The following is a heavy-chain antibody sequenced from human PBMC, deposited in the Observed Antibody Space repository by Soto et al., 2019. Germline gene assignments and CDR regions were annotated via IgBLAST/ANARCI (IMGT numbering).Heavy chain of an antibody. J-gene: IGHJ4*02. D-gene: IGHD6-19*01. V-gene: IGHV4-59*08. CDR3: ARGGGSYSSGWYYDS. Sequence: QVQLQESGPGLVKPSETMSLTCTVAGVSISNSNTYWNWVRQPPGKGLEWIGFVYYRGSTKYNPSRESRVTISVDASRNQLSLELTSVTATDTAVYYCARGGGSYSSGWYYDSWGQGTLVTVSS. CDR2: VYYRGST. CDR1: GVSISNSNTY.